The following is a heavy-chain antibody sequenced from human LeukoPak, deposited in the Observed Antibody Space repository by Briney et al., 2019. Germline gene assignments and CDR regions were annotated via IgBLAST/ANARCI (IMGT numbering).Heavy chain of an antibody. CDR2: ISSSSTI. J-gene: IGHJ4*02. CDR3: ATEIVGANDY. D-gene: IGHD1-26*01. Sequence: GGSLRLSCAASGFTFSSYSMNWVRQAPGKGLEWVSYISSSSTIYYADSVKGRFTISRDNAKNSLYLQMNSLRAEDTAVYCCATEIVGANDYWGQGTLVTVSS. V-gene: IGHV3-48*01. CDR1: GFTFSSYS.